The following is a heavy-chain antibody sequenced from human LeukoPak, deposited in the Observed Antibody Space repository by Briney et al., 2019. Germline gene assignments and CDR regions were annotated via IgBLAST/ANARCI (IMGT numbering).Heavy chain of an antibody. V-gene: IGHV4-34*01. J-gene: IGHJ5*02. CDR2: INHSGST. Sequence: SETLSLTCAVYGGSFSGYYWSWIRQPPGKGLEWIGEINHSGSTNYNPSLKSRVTISVDTSKNQFPLKLSSVTAADTAVYYCARVRRIVVVPSTDWFDPWGQGTLVTVSS. D-gene: IGHD2-2*01. CDR3: ARVRRIVVVPSTDWFDP. CDR1: GGSFSGYY.